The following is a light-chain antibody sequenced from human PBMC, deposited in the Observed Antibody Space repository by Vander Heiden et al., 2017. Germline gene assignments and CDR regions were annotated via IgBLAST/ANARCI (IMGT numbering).Light chain of an antibody. J-gene: IGKJ5*01. Sequence: DIQMTQSPSSLSASVGDRVTITCRASQSISSYLNWYQQKPGKAPKLLIYAASSLQSGVPSTFSGSGSGTDFTLTISSLQPEDFTTYYCQQSDSTPITFGQGTRLEIK. V-gene: IGKV1-39*01. CDR1: QSISSY. CDR2: AAS. CDR3: QQSDSTPIT.